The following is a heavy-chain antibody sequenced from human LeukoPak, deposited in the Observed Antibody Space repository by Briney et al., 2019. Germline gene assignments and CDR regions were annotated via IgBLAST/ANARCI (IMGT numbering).Heavy chain of an antibody. CDR3: ARGGVLKSVDY. CDR2: IYTSGST. D-gene: IGHD3-16*01. Sequence: SETLSLTCTVSGGSISSGSYYWSWIRQPAGKGLEWIGRIYTSGSTNYNPSLKSRVTISVDTSKNQFSLKLSSVTAADTAVYYCARGGVLKSVDYWGQGTLVAVSS. J-gene: IGHJ4*02. CDR1: GGSISSGSYY. V-gene: IGHV4-61*02.